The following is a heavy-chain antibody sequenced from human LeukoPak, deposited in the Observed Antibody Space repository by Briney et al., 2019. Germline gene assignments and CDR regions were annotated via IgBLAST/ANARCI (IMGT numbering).Heavy chain of an antibody. CDR3: ARDSTKYSSGWPNMDV. CDR1: GGSISSYY. D-gene: IGHD6-19*01. Sequence: SETLSLTCTVSGGSISSYYWSWIRQPAGKGLEWIGRIYTSGSTNYNPSLKSRVTTSVDTSKNQFSLKLSSVTAADTAVYYCARDSTKYSSGWPNMDVWGKGTTVTISS. V-gene: IGHV4-4*07. J-gene: IGHJ6*03. CDR2: IYTSGST.